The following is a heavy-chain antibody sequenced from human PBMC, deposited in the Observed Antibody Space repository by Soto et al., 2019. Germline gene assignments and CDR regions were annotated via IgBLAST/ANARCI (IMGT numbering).Heavy chain of an antibody. J-gene: IGHJ4*02. CDR1: GGSISSGGYY. D-gene: IGHD6-13*01. Sequence: LSLTFTVSGGSISSGGYYWSWIRQHPGKGLEWIGYIYYSGSTYYNPSLKSRVTISVDTSKNQFSLKLSSVTAADTAVYYCARGYGSRSWSYFDYWGQGTLVTVSS. CDR3: ARGYGSRSWSYFDY. V-gene: IGHV4-31*03. CDR2: IYYSGST.